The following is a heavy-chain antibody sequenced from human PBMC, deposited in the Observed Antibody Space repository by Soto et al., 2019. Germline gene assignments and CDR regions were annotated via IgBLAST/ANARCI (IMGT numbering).Heavy chain of an antibody. CDR2: IYYSGST. CDR3: VRGRAQLRRGAFDM. J-gene: IGHJ3*02. Sequence: QVQLQESGPGLVKPSETLSLNWTVSVGSISTYYWSWIRQPPGKVLEWIGYIYYSGSTNYNTSLKGQVTMSVASSHNQFSLRLNSVTAADTASYYCVRGRAQLRRGAFDMWGQGTMVTVSS. CDR1: VGSISTYY. V-gene: IGHV4-59*01. D-gene: IGHD2-2*01.